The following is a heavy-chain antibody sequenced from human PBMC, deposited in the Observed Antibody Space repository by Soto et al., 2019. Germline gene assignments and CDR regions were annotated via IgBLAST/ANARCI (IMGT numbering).Heavy chain of an antibody. CDR1: GFTFSSYA. J-gene: IGHJ4*02. D-gene: IGHD3-3*01. CDR2: ISYDGSNK. CDR3: ARDKVLRFLEWLLTN. Sequence: GGSLRLSCAASGFTFSSYAMHWVRQAPGKGLEWVAVISYDGSNKYYADSVKGRFTTSRDNSKNTLYLQMNSLRAEDTAVYYCARDKVLRFLEWLLTNWGQGTLVTVSS. V-gene: IGHV3-30-3*01.